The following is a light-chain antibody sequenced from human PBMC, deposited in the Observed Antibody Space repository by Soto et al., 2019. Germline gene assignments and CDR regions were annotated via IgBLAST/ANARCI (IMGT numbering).Light chain of an antibody. Sequence: QSALTQPRSVSGSPGQSVTISCTGTSGDVGGYNYVSWYQHHPGKAPKLMIYEVGKRPSGVPDRFSGSKSGNTASLTISGLQAEDEADYYCCSFAGGYTLDVVFGGGTKLTVL. CDR3: CSFAGGYTLDVV. V-gene: IGLV2-11*01. J-gene: IGLJ2*01. CDR2: EVG. CDR1: SGDVGGYNY.